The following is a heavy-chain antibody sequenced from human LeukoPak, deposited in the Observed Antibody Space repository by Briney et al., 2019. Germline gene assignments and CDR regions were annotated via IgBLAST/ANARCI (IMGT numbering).Heavy chain of an antibody. V-gene: IGHV1-69-2*01. D-gene: IGHD6-19*01. Sequence: ASVKISCKVSGYTFTDYHLHWVQQAPGKGLEWMGSVDPEEAETIYAEKFQGRVTMSADTSRNTAYMEMRSLRSEDTAIYYCTTWGGAVAAVASDFGHWGQGTLVTVSS. CDR2: VDPEEAET. J-gene: IGHJ4*02. CDR3: TTWGGAVAAVASDFGH. CDR1: GYTFTDYH.